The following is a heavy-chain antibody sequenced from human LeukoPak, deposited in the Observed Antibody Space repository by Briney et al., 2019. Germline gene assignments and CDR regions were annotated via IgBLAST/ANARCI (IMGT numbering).Heavy chain of an antibody. CDR2: IDPTGVDT. CDR1: GFTFSSYA. Sequence: PGGSLRLSCAVSGFTFSSYAMSWVRQAPGKGLEWVSAIDPTGVDTFYADSLRGRFTISRDNSKNTLYLQMNSLRAEDTAVYYCAKDSSGYAFDIWGQGTMVTVSS. D-gene: IGHD3-22*01. CDR3: AKDSSGYAFDI. J-gene: IGHJ3*02. V-gene: IGHV3-23*01.